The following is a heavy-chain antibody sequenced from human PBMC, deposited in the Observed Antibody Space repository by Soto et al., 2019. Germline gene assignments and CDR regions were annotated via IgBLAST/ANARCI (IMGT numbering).Heavy chain of an antibody. CDR2: IIPIFGTA. V-gene: IGHV1-69*06. Sequence: VASVKVSCKASGGTFSSYAISWVRQAPGQGLEWMGGIIPIFGTANYAQKFQGRVTITADKSTSTAYMELSSRRSEDTAVYYCAGLNKYQDAFDIWGQGTTVTV. J-gene: IGHJ3*02. CDR1: GGTFSSYA. CDR3: AGLNKYQDAFDI.